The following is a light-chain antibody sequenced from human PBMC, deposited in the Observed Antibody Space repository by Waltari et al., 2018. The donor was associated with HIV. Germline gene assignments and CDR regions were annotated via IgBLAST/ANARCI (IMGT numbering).Light chain of an antibody. CDR2: NTN. J-gene: IGLJ3*02. CDR1: SGSVSTSYY. CDR3: VLYMGSGISV. Sequence: QTVVTQGPSFSVSPGGTVTLTCGLSSGSVSTSYYPSWYQQTPGQAPPTLIYNTNPRPSVVPYRFSGSILGNKAALTIAGAQADDESDYYCVLYMGSGISVFGGGTKLTVL. V-gene: IGLV8-61*01.